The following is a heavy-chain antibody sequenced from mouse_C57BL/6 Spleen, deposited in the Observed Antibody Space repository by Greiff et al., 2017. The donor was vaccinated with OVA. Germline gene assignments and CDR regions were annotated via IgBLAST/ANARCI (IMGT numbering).Heavy chain of an antibody. CDR3: ARSPYDFDY. J-gene: IGHJ2*01. D-gene: IGHD6-5*01. CDR1: GYTFTSYW. CDR2: IYPGSGST. V-gene: IGHV1-55*01. Sequence: QVQLQQPGAELVMPGASVKLSCKASGYTFTSYWITWVKQRPGQGLEWIGDIYPGSGSTNYNEKFKSKATLTVDTSSSTAYMQLSSLTSEDSAVYYCARSPYDFDYWGQGTTLTVSS.